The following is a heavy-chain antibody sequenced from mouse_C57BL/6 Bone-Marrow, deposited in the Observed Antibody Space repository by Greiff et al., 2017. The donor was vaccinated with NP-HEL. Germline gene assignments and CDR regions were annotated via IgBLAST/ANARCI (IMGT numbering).Heavy chain of an antibody. CDR2: INYDGSST. D-gene: IGHD2-4*01. CDR1: GFTFSDYY. Sequence: EVMLVESEGGLVQPGSSMKLSCTASGFTFSDYYMAWVRQVPEKGLEWVANINYDGSSTYYLDSLKSRFIISRDNAKNILYLQMSSLKSEDTATYYGARGESYDYGFWFAYWGQGTLVTVSA. CDR3: ARGESYDYGFWFAY. V-gene: IGHV5-16*01. J-gene: IGHJ3*01.